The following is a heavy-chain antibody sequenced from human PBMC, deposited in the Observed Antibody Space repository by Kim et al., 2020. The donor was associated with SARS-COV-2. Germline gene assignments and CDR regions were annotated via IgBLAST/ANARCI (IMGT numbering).Heavy chain of an antibody. CDR2: INAGNGNT. D-gene: IGHD3-10*01. Sequence: ASVKVSCKASGYTFTSYAMHWVRQAPGQRLEWMGWINAGNGNTKYSQKFQGRVTITRDTSASTAYMELSSLRSEDTAVYYCARDGITMVRGRVNWFDPWGQGTLVTVSS. CDR1: GYTFTSYA. J-gene: IGHJ5*02. V-gene: IGHV1-3*01. CDR3: ARDGITMVRGRVNWFDP.